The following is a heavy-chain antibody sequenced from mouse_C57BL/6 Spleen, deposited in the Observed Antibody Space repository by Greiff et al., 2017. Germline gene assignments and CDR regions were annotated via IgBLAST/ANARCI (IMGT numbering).Heavy chain of an antibody. CDR2: ISSGSSTI. V-gene: IGHV5-17*01. J-gene: IGHJ4*01. Sequence: DVKLVESGGGLVKPGGSLKLSCAASGFTFSDYGMHWVRQAPEKGLEWVAYISSGSSTIYYADTVKGRFTISRDNAKNTLFLQMTSLRSEDTAMYYCARTVVDDMDDWGQGTSVTVSS. CDR3: ARTVVDDMDD. D-gene: IGHD1-1*01. CDR1: GFTFSDYG.